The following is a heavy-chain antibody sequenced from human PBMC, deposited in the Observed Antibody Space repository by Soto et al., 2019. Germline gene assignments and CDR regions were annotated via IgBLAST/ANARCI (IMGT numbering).Heavy chain of an antibody. V-gene: IGHV3-23*01. D-gene: IGHD6-19*01. CDR3: AKDLDIAVAGGYYLDS. CDR2: ISGSGGST. Sequence: PGGSLRLSCAASGFTFSDYAMSWVRQAPGKGLEWVSAISGSGGSTYYADSVKGRFTISRDNAKNTLLLQMNSLRAEDAAVYFCAKDLDIAVAGGYYLDSWGQGTLVTVSS. CDR1: GFTFSDYA. J-gene: IGHJ4*02.